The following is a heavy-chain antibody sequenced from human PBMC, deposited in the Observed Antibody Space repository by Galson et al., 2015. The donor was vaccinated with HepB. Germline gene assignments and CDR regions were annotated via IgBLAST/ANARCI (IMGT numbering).Heavy chain of an antibody. CDR3: ARARLRWLQPPFDY. Sequence: SLRLSCAASGFTFSSYGMHWVRQAPGKGLEWVAVIWYDGSNKYYADSVKGRFTISRDNSKNTLYLQMNSLRAEDAAVYYCARARLRWLQPPFDYWGQGTLVTVSS. J-gene: IGHJ4*02. CDR1: GFTFSSYG. D-gene: IGHD5-24*01. CDR2: IWYDGSNK. V-gene: IGHV3-33*01.